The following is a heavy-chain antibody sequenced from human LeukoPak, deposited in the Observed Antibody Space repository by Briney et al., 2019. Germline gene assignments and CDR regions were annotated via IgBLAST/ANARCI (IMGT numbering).Heavy chain of an antibody. CDR3: ARDRGSYAWDY. J-gene: IGHJ4*02. D-gene: IGHD5-12*01. V-gene: IGHV3-66*02. CDR1: GFTVSSNY. CDR2: IYSGGST. Sequence: GGSLRLSCAASGFTVSSNYMNWVRQAPGKGLEWVSVIYSGGSTYYADSVKGRFTISRDNSKDTLYLQMNSLRSEDTAVYYCARDRGSYAWDYWGQGTLVTVSS.